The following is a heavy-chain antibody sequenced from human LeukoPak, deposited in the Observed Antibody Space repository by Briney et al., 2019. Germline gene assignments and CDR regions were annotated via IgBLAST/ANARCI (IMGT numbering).Heavy chain of an antibody. V-gene: IGHV4-39*07. D-gene: IGHD3-22*01. CDR2: IYYSGST. Sequence: SETLSLTCTVSGGSISSSSYYWGWIRQPPGKGLEWIGSIYYSGSTYYNPSLKSRVTISVDTSKNQFSLNLSSVTAADTAVYYCARDGRGGDTSGYYSYFDYWGQGTLVTVSS. CDR1: GGSISSSSYY. J-gene: IGHJ4*02. CDR3: ARDGRGGDTSGYYSYFDY.